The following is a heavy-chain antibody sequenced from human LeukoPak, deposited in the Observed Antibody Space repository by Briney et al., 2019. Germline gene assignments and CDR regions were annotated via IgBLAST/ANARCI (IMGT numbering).Heavy chain of an antibody. J-gene: IGHJ4*02. D-gene: IGHD3-10*01. V-gene: IGHV4-61*02. CDR1: GGFISSGSYY. CDR2: IYTSGST. CDR3: ATDAYYYGSGSYYAPFDY. Sequence: SQTLSLTCTVSGGFISSGSYYWSWIRQPAGKGLEWIGRIYTSGSTNYNPSLKSRVTISVDTSKNQFSLKLSSVTAADTAVYYCATDAYYYGSGSYYAPFDYWGQGTLVTVSS.